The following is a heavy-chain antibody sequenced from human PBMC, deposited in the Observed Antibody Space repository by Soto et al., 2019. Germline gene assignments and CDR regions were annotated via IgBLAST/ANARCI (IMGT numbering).Heavy chain of an antibody. V-gene: IGHV3-23*01. J-gene: IGHJ5*02. D-gene: IGHD3-3*01. CDR3: AKDGFDFWSGTPAPFDP. CDR2: ISGSGGST. Sequence: PGGSLRLSCAASGFTFSSYAMSWVRQAPGKGLEWVSAISGSGGSTYYADSVKGRFTISRDNSKNTLYLQMNSLRAEDTAVYYCAKDGFDFWSGTPAPFDPWGQGTLVTVSS. CDR1: GFTFSSYA.